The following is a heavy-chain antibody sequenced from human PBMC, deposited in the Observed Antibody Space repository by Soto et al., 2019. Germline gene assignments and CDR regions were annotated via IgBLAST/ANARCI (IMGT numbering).Heavy chain of an antibody. CDR1: GGTFSSYA. Sequence: QVQLVQSGAEVKKPGSSVKVSCKASGGTFSSYAISWVRQAPGQGLEWMGGIIPIFGTANYAQKFQGRVTITADESTSTAYMELSSLRSEDTAVYYCAGGWSPYDYYDSMGRPLNAFDIWGQGTMVTVSS. CDR2: IIPIFGTA. V-gene: IGHV1-69*12. D-gene: IGHD3-22*01. J-gene: IGHJ3*02. CDR3: AGGWSPYDYYDSMGRPLNAFDI.